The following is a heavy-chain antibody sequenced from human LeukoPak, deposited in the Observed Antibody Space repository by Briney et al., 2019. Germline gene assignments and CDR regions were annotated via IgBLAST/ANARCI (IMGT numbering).Heavy chain of an antibody. CDR3: ARGAAFSYYFDY. V-gene: IGHV4-34*01. CDR2: INHSGST. Sequence: SDTLSLTCAVYGGSFSGYYWSWIRKPPGKGLEWIGEINHSGSTNYNPSLKSRVTISVDTSKNQFSLKLSSVTAADTAVYYCARGAAFSYYFDYWGQGTLVTVSS. J-gene: IGHJ4*02. CDR1: GGSFSGYY. D-gene: IGHD2-15*01.